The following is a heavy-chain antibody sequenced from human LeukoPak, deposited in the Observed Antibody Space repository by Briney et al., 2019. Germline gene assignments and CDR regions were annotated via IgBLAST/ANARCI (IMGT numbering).Heavy chain of an antibody. CDR2: IYYSGST. V-gene: IGHV4-59*08. CDR3: ASGADSSNYFLYY. J-gene: IGHJ4*02. CDR1: GGSISSYY. Sequence: SETLSLTCTVSGGSISSYYWSWIRQPPGKGLEWIGYIYYSGSTNYNPSLKSRVTISVDTSKNQFSLRLSSVTAADTAVYYCASGADSSNYFLYYWGQGILVTVSS. D-gene: IGHD3-22*01.